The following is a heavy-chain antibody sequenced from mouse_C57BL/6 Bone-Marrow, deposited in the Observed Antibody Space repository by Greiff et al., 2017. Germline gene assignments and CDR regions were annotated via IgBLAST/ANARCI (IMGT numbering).Heavy chain of an antibody. V-gene: IGHV14-4*01. CDR3: TRIAY. J-gene: IGHJ3*01. Sequence: VQLQESGAELVRPRASVQLSCPASGFTIHDDYLPWVTQRPEQGLEWIGWIDPENGDTAYASKFQGTATITVDTSSNTAYLQLSSLTSEDTAVYYCTRIAYWGQGTLGTVSA. CDR1: GFTIHDDY. CDR2: IDPENGDT.